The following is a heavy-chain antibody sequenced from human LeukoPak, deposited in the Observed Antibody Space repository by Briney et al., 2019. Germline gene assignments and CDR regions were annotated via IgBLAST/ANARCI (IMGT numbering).Heavy chain of an antibody. CDR1: GGSFSGYY. V-gene: IGHV4-34*01. J-gene: IGHJ6*02. CDR2: INHSGST. CDR3: ASEPRGYSYGWRVEYYYGMDV. Sequence: PSETLSLTCAVYGGSFSGYYWSWIRQPPGKGLEWIGEINHSGSTNYNPSLKSRVTISVDTSKNQFSLKLSSVTAADTAVYYCASEPRGYSYGWRVEYYYGMDVWGQGTTVTVSS. D-gene: IGHD5-18*01.